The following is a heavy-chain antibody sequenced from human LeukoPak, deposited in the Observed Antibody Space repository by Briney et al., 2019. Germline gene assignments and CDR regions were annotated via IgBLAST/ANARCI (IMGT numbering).Heavy chain of an antibody. D-gene: IGHD2-2*01. CDR1: GASISSTNW. CDR3: MRTYCSSTSCHYFDY. V-gene: IGHV4-4*02. Sequence: SGTLSLTCAVSGASISSTNWWSWARQPPGKGLEWIGEIHHAGTTNYNPSLESRVTISVDNSRNQFSLKLTSVTAADTAVYYCMRTYCSSTSCHYFDYWGQGTLVTVSS. J-gene: IGHJ4*02. CDR2: IHHAGTT.